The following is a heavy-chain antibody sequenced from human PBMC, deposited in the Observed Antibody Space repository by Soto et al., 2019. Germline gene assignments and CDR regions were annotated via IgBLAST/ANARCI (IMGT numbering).Heavy chain of an antibody. Sequence: QVQLVQSGAEVKKPGASVKVSCKASGYTFTSYGISWVRQAPGQGLEWMGWISAYNVNTNYAQKLQGRVTMTTDRSTSTDYMELRSLRSDDTAVYYCARTYPPPCPRVDDPELDYWGQGTLVTVSS. J-gene: IGHJ4*02. V-gene: IGHV1-18*01. CDR2: ISAYNVNT. D-gene: IGHD2-2*01. CDR3: ARTYPPPCPRVDDPELDY. CDR1: GYTFTSYG.